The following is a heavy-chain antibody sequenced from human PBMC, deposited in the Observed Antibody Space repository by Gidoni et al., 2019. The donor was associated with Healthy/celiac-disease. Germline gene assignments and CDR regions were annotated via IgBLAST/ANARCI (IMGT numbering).Heavy chain of an antibody. Sequence: QVQLQQWGAGLLKPSETLSLTCAVYGGSFSGYYWSWIRQPPGKGLEWIGEINHSGSTNYNPSLKSRVTISVDTSKNQFSLKLSSVTAADTAVYYCASRGYSYGRRYYFDYWGQGTLVTVSS. D-gene: IGHD5-18*01. CDR2: INHSGST. CDR1: GGSFSGYY. V-gene: IGHV4-34*01. J-gene: IGHJ4*02. CDR3: ASRGYSYGRRYYFDY.